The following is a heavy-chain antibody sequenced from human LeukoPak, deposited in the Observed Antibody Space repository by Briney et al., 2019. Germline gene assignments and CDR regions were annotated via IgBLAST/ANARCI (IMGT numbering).Heavy chain of an antibody. J-gene: IGHJ4*02. CDR1: GGSISSYY. V-gene: IGHV4-59*01. Sequence: PSETLSLTCTVSGGSISSYYWSWIRQPPGKGLEWIGYIYYSGSTNYNPSLKSRVTISVDTPKNQFSLKLSSVTAADTAVYYCASSYQWLGLTNFDYWGQGTLVTVSS. D-gene: IGHD6-19*01. CDR2: IYYSGST. CDR3: ASSYQWLGLTNFDY.